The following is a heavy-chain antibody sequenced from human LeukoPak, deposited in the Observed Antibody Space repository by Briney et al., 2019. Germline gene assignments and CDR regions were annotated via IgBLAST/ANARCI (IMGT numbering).Heavy chain of an antibody. Sequence: SETLSLTCGVSGYSISRGYYWAWIRQPPGKGLEWIGTIYHTGSTYYTPSLGSRVTISVDTSKNEFSLNLNSVTAADTAVYYCARAGWIITSGIDYWGQGALVTASS. CDR1: GYSISRGYY. V-gene: IGHV4-38-2*01. D-gene: IGHD3-10*01. J-gene: IGHJ4*02. CDR3: ARAGWIITSGIDY. CDR2: IYHTGST.